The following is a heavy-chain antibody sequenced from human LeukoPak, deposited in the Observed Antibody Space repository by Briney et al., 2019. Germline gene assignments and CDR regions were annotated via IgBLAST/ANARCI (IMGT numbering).Heavy chain of an antibody. J-gene: IGHJ4*02. D-gene: IGHD3-22*01. Sequence: SETLSLTCTVSGGSISSGSYYRSWIRQPAGKELEGIGQIYTSGTTNYNPSLKSRVTTSVDTSKNQFSLKLSSVTAADTAVYYCARDHRNYYGSSGGFDYWGQGPLVSVSS. CDR3: ARDHRNYYGSSGGFDY. CDR1: GGSISSGSYY. CDR2: IYTSGTT. V-gene: IGHV4-61*09.